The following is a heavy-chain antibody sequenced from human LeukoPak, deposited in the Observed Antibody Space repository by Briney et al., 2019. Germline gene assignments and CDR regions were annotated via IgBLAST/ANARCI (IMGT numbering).Heavy chain of an antibody. Sequence: SETLSLTCTVSGSSISSGDYYWSWIRQPPGKGLEWIGYIYYSGSTYYNPSLKSRVTISVDTSKNQFSLKLSSVTAADTAVYYCARDPGRNYYYYYMDVWGKGTTVTVSS. J-gene: IGHJ6*03. CDR1: GSSISSGDYY. CDR2: IYYSGST. V-gene: IGHV4-30-4*08. CDR3: ARDPGRNYYYYYMDV.